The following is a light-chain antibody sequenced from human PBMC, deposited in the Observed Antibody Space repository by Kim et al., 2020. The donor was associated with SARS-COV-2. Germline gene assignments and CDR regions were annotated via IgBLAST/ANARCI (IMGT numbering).Light chain of an antibody. CDR3: SSYDVSHESVL. CDR1: SSDVGDSDY. V-gene: IGLV2-8*01. J-gene: IGLJ2*01. CDR2: EVS. Sequence: QSALTQPPSASGSPGQSVTISCSGTSSDVGDSDYVSWYQHHPGKAPKAVIYEVSKRPSGVPDRFSGSKSGNTASLSVSGLQPEDEADYYCSSYDVSHESVLFGGGTQLTVL.